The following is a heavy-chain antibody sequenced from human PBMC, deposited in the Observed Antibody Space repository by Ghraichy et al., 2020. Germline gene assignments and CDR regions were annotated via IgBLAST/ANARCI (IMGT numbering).Heavy chain of an antibody. Sequence: SETLSLTYTVSGGSISSSSYYWGWIRQPPGKGLEWIGSIYYSGSTSYNPSLKSRVTISVDTSKNQFSLKLSSVTAADTAVYYCASQNYYDSGNYYYWGQGTLVTVSS. CDR2: IYYSGST. V-gene: IGHV4-39*01. CDR1: GGSISSSSYY. D-gene: IGHD3-10*01. J-gene: IGHJ4*02. CDR3: ASQNYYDSGNYYY.